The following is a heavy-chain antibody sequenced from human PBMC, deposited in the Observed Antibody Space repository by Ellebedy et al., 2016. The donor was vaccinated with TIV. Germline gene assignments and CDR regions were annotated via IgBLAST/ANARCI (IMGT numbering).Heavy chain of an antibody. J-gene: IGHJ5*02. V-gene: IGHV4-39*01. CDR1: GGSISSSSHY. Sequence: SETLSLTXTVSGGSISSSSHYWGWIRQPPGKGLEWIGSIYYSGSIYYNPSLKSRVTIPVDTAKNQFSLKLSSVTAADTAVYYCARMVRGVQYNWFDPWGQGTLVTVSS. CDR3: ARMVRGVQYNWFDP. CDR2: IYYSGSI. D-gene: IGHD3-10*01.